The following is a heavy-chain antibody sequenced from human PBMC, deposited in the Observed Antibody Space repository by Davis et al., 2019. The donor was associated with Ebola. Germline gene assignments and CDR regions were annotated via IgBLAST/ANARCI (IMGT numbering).Heavy chain of an antibody. D-gene: IGHD5-12*01. J-gene: IGHJ4*02. CDR3: ARDSLGGYDPPLDY. V-gene: IGHV4-38-2*02. Sequence: PSETLSLTCTVSGYSISSGYYWGWIRQPPGKGLEWIGEINHSGSTNYNPSLKSRVTISVDTSKNQFSLKLSSVTAADTAVYYCARDSLGGYDPPLDYWGQGTLVTVSS. CDR2: INHSGST. CDR1: GYSISSGYY.